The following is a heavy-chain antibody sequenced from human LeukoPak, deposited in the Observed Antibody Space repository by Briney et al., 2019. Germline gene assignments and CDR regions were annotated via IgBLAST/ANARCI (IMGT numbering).Heavy chain of an antibody. D-gene: IGHD3-10*01. CDR1: GGTFSSYA. CDR2: IIPIFGTA. V-gene: IGHV1-69*01. J-gene: IGHJ2*01. CDR3: AALPGIPRYFDL. Sequence: ASVKVSCKASGGTFSSYAISWVRQAPGQGLEWMGGIIPIFGTANYAQKFQGRVTITADESTSTAYMELSSLRSEDTAVYYCAALPGIPRYFDLWGRGTLVTVSS.